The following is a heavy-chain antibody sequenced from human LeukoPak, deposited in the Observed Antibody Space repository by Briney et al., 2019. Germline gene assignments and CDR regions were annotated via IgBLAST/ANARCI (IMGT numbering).Heavy chain of an antibody. D-gene: IGHD1-14*01. J-gene: IGHJ4*02. CDR2: IVVGSGNT. V-gene: IGHV1-58*02. CDR3: AALFPEPLRRDY. CDR1: GFTFTSSA. Sequence: ASVKVSCKASGFTFTSSAMQWVRQARGQRLEWIGWIVVGSGNTNYAQKFQERVTITRDMSTSTAYMELSSLRSEDTAVYYCAALFPEPLRRDYWGQGTLVTVSS.